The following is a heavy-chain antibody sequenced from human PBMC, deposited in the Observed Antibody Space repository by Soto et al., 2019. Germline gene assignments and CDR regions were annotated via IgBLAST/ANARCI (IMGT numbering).Heavy chain of an antibody. V-gene: IGHV4-39*01. Sequence: QLQLQESGPGLVKPSETLSLTCSVSGGSVNTSSYYWAWIRQPPGKGLEWIGTIFYSGNTYSNPSLKSRVIISVDTSKNQFSLKLSSVTAADTAVYYCAPHWQHGFAYWGQGTLVTVSS. CDR3: APHWQHGFAY. CDR2: IFYSGNT. J-gene: IGHJ4*02. CDR1: GGSVNTSSYY. D-gene: IGHD6-13*01.